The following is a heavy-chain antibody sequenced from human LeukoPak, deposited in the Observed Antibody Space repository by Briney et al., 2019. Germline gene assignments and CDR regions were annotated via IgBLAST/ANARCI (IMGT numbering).Heavy chain of an antibody. CDR1: GFTFSSYG. J-gene: IGHJ4*02. Sequence: GGSLRLSCAASGFTFSSYGMHWVRQAPGKGLEWVAVISYDGSNKYYADSVKGRFTISRDNSKNTLYLQMNSLRAEDTAVYYCATQGPSGYYIDYWGQGTLVTVSS. V-gene: IGHV3-30*03. CDR2: ISYDGSNK. D-gene: IGHD3-22*01. CDR3: ATQGPSGYYIDY.